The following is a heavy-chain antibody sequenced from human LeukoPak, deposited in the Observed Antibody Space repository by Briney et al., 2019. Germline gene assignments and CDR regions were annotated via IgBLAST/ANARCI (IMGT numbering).Heavy chain of an antibody. CDR3: ARHYGP. CDR1: GGSIRSSYYY. J-gene: IGHJ5*02. D-gene: IGHD3-10*01. Sequence: SETLPLTCTVSGGSIRSSYYYWGWIRQPPGKGLEWIGSIYDSGSTYYNPSLKSRVTISVDTSKNQFSLKLNSVTAADTAEYYCARHYGPWGQGTLVTVSS. CDR2: IYDSGST. V-gene: IGHV4-39*01.